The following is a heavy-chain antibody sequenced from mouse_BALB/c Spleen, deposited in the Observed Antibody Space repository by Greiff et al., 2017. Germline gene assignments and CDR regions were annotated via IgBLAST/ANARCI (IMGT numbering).Heavy chain of an antibody. V-gene: IGHV1-18*01. CDR2: INPNNGGT. CDR1: GYTFTDYN. J-gene: IGHJ4*01. Sequence: VQLQQSGPELVKPGASVKIPCKASGYTFTDYNMDWVKQSHGKSLEWIGDINPNNGGTIYNQKFKGKATLTVDKSSSTAYMELRSLTSEDTAVYYCARGDFTTVVGAMDYWGQGTSVTVSS. D-gene: IGHD1-1*01. CDR3: ARGDFTTVVGAMDY.